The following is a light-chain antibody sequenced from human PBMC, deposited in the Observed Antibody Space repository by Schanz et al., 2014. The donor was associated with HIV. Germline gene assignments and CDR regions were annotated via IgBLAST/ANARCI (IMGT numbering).Light chain of an antibody. V-gene: IGKV1-5*03. CDR1: QSIGDW. CDR2: KAS. J-gene: IGKJ1*01. CDR3: QQYKGYVRT. Sequence: DIQMTQSPSTLSASVGDRIAITCRASQSIGDWLAWYQQKPGTAPTLLIYKASKLESGVPSRFSGSGSGTEFTLTIISLQPDDFATYYCQQYKGYVRTFGQGTRVEV.